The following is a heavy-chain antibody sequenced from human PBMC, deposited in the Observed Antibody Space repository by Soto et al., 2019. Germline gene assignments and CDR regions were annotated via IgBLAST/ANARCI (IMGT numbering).Heavy chain of an antibody. D-gene: IGHD6-19*01. Sequence: EVQLLESGGGLVQPGGSLRLSCAASGFTFSSYAMSWVRQAPGKGLEWVSAISGSGGSTYYADSVKGRFTISRDNSKNTLYRQMNSLRAEDTAVYYCAKGGRRQSIAVADKGKLGIDYWGQGTLVTVSS. J-gene: IGHJ4*02. V-gene: IGHV3-23*01. CDR2: ISGSGGST. CDR3: AKGGRRQSIAVADKGKLGIDY. CDR1: GFTFSSYA.